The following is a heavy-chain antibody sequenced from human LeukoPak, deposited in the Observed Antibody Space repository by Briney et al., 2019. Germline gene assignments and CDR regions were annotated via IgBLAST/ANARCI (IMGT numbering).Heavy chain of an antibody. CDR2: ISSSSSYI. CDR3: ARGGYDILTGYYTDNYYYYGMDV. Sequence: GGSLRLSCAASGFTFSRYSMNWVRQAPGKGLEWVSSISSSSSYIYYADSVKGLFTISRGNAKNSLYLKMNSLRAEDTAVYYCARGGYDILTGYYTDNYYYYGMDVWGQGTTVTVSS. D-gene: IGHD3-9*01. J-gene: IGHJ6*02. V-gene: IGHV3-21*01. CDR1: GFTFSRYS.